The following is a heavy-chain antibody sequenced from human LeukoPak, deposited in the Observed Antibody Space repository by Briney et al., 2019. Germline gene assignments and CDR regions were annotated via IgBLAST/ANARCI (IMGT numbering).Heavy chain of an antibody. CDR2: IKSKADGGTT. Sequence: SGGSLRLSCAASGFTFSKDWMSWVRQAPAKGLEWVGRIKSKADGGTTDDAAPVKGRFTISRDDSKNTLYLQMNSLKTEDTALYYCTTYNDRDAFDIWGQGTMVTVSP. CDR3: TTYNDRDAFDI. D-gene: IGHD1-14*01. CDR1: GFTFSKDW. V-gene: IGHV3-15*01. J-gene: IGHJ3*02.